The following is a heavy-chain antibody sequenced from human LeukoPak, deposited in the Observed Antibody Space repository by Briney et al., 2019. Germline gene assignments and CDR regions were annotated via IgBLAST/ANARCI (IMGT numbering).Heavy chain of an antibody. CDR2: IYYSGTT. CDR3: AREDPQTTVPEGLDV. V-gene: IGHV4-59*12. Sequence: SETLSLTCTISGGSISSYYWSWTRQSPGKGLEWIGYIYYSGTTNYNPSLKSRVTISVDTSKNQFSLKLSSVTAADTAVYYCAREDPQTTVPEGLDVWGQGTTVTVSS. J-gene: IGHJ6*02. CDR1: GGSISSYY. D-gene: IGHD4-17*01.